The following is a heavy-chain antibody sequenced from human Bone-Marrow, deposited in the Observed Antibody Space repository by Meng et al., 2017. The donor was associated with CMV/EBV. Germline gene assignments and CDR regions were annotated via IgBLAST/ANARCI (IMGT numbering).Heavy chain of an antibody. J-gene: IGHJ5*02. Sequence: SETLSLTCTVSGGSISSYYWSWIRQPPGKGLEWIGYIYYSGSTNYNPSLKSRVTISVDTSKNQFSLKLSSVTAAGTAVYYCPREEIRDYYGSDWFDPWGQGALVTGSS. D-gene: IGHD3-10*01. CDR2: IYYSGST. V-gene: IGHV4-59*01. CDR1: GGSISSYY. CDR3: PREEIRDYYGSDWFDP.